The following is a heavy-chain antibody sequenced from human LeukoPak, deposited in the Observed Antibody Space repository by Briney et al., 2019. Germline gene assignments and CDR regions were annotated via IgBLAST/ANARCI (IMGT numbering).Heavy chain of an antibody. D-gene: IGHD6-19*01. CDR1: GFSVRTHY. V-gene: IGHV3-53*01. CDR2: IYNDGST. Sequence: GGSLRLSCVVSGFSVRTHYMSWVRQAPAKGLELVSVIYNDGSTYYSDSVKGRFAISRDNSKNALYLQMNSLRVDDTAVYYCARTGYSSGWFNDHWGQGTLVTVSS. J-gene: IGHJ4*02. CDR3: ARTGYSSGWFNDH.